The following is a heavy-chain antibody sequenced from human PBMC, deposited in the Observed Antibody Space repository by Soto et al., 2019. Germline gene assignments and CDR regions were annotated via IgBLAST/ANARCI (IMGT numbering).Heavy chain of an antibody. Sequence: EVQLLVSGGGLVQPGGSLRLTCAASGFTFPSYVVSWARQAPGKGLEWVSTITGSGADTYYADSVRGRFTISRDNSKSTLYMEMNSLRADDTAVYYCAKRQLSGGPFHTWGQGTMVTVSS. CDR2: ITGSGADT. CDR1: GFTFPSYV. J-gene: IGHJ3*02. CDR3: AKRQLSGGPFHT. D-gene: IGHD1-1*01. V-gene: IGHV3-23*01.